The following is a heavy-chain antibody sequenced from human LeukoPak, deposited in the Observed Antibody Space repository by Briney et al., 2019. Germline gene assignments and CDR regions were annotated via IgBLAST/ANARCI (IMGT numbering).Heavy chain of an antibody. CDR3: AREGLLWLGELFIPTYYYYMDV. V-gene: IGHV1-8*01. CDR2: MNPNSGNT. Sequence: ASVKLSCTASGYTFTSYDINWVRQATGQGLEWMGWMNPNSGNTGHAQKFQSRVTMTRNTSISTAYMELSSLRFEDTAVYYCAREGLLWLGELFIPTYYYYMDVWGKGTTVTVSS. J-gene: IGHJ6*03. D-gene: IGHD3-10*01. CDR1: GYTFTSYD.